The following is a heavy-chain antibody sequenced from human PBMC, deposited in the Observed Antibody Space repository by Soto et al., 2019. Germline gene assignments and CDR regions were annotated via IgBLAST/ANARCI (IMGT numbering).Heavy chain of an antibody. D-gene: IGHD4-17*01. CDR1: GGSISSSGYY. CDR2: IYYSGST. V-gene: IGHV4-31*03. J-gene: IGHJ5*02. Sequence: QVQLQESGPGLVKPSQTLSLTCTVSGGSISSSGYYWSWIRQHPGKGLEWIGYIYYSGSTYYNPSLKSRVTISVDTSKNQFSLKLSSVTAADTAVYYCARVERRDGDYGWFDPWGQGTLVTVSS. CDR3: ARVERRDGDYGWFDP.